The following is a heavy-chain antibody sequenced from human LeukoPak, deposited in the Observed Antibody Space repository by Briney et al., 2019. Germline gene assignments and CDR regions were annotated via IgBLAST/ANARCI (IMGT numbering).Heavy chain of an antibody. CDR1: GGSISYNY. J-gene: IGHJ4*02. Sequence: SETLSLTCTVSGGSISYNYWSWIRQPPGKGLEWIRYIYYSGSTNYNLSFRSRVTMSVDTSKNQFSLKLSSVTAADTAVYYCAGGKYSSSFIDFDYWGQGTQVTVSS. CDR3: AGGKYSSSFIDFDY. V-gene: IGHV4-59*12. D-gene: IGHD6-13*01. CDR2: IYYSGST.